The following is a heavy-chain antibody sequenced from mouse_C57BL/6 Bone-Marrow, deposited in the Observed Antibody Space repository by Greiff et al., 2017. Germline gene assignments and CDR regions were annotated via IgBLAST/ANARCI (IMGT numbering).Heavy chain of an antibody. CDR1: GFTFSDYG. Sequence: DVHLVESGGGLVKPGGSLKLSCAASGFTFSDYGMHWVRQAPEKGLEWVAYISSGSSTNYYADTVKGRFTISRDNAKNTLFLPMTSLRSEDTAMYYCARISTLVPYAMDYWGQGTSVTVSS. CDR3: ARISTLVPYAMDY. V-gene: IGHV5-17*01. J-gene: IGHJ4*01. CDR2: ISSGSSTN. D-gene: IGHD1-1*01.